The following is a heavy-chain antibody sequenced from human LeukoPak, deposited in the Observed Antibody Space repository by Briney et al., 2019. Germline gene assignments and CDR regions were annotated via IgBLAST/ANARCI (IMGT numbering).Heavy chain of an antibody. V-gene: IGHV1-46*01. CDR1: GYTFTSYY. CDR2: INPSGGIT. J-gene: IGHJ5*02. D-gene: IGHD6-6*01. Sequence: GASVKVSCKASGYTFTSYYMHWVRQAPGQGLEWMGIINPSGGITSYAQKLQGRVTMTTDTSTSTAYMELRSLRSDDTAVYYCAREGMYSSSSHFYFWFDPWGQGILVIVSS. CDR3: AREGMYSSSSHFYFWFDP.